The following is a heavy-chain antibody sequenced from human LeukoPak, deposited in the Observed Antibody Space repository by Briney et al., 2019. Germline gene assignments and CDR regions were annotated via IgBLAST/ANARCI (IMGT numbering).Heavy chain of an antibody. CDR1: GFSFNTFW. J-gene: IGHJ4*02. V-gene: IGHV3-74*01. CDR2: INPDGSAT. D-gene: IGHD3-16*02. CDR3: VRGLIALTGIDF. Sequence: GGSLRLSCAASGFSFNTFWMHWVRQAPGKGLVWVSRINPDGSATTYADSVRGRFTISRDNAKNTVHLQMTSLRVEDTAVYYCVRGLIALTGIDFWGQGTLVTVSS.